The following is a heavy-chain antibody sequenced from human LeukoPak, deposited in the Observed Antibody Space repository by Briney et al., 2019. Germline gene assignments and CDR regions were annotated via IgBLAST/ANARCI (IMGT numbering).Heavy chain of an antibody. V-gene: IGHV4-34*01. D-gene: IGHD3-22*01. CDR1: GGSFIGYY. CDR3: ARLWYDSSADRSTYWYCDP. J-gene: IGHJ2*01. CDR2: INHSGIT. Sequence: SETLSLTCAVYGGSFIGYYWSWIAQPPGKGLEWMGEINHSGITNSNPSLKSRVTISVDTSKTTCSLKLSSVTAADTAVYYCARLWYDSSADRSTYWYCDPWGRGPLVTVSS.